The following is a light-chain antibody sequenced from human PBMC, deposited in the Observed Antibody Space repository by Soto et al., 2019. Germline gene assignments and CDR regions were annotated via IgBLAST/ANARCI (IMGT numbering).Light chain of an antibody. CDR1: QDIRKY. V-gene: IGKV1-33*01. CDR2: GAS. J-gene: IGKJ3*01. CDR3: QHYDNLPPFT. Sequence: DIQMTQSPSSLSASVGDRVTITCQASQDIRKYLNWYQQKPGRAPKLLIYGASNLETGVPSRFSGSGYGTDFTFTISSLQPEDIAIYYCQHYDNLPPFTFGPGTKVAIK.